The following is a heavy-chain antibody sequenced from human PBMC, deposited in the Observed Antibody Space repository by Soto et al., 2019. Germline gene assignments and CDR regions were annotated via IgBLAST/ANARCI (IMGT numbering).Heavy chain of an antibody. CDR3: AGRLISSSTSNWFDP. D-gene: IGHD6-13*01. CDR1: GGSFSGYY. J-gene: IGHJ5*02. CDR2: INHSGSA. V-gene: IGHV4-34*01. Sequence: PSETLSLTCAVYGGSFSGYYWSWIRQPPGKGLEWIGEINHSGSANYNPSLKSRVTISVDTSKNQFSLKLSSVTAADTAVYYCAGRLISSSTSNWFDPWGQGTLVTVSS.